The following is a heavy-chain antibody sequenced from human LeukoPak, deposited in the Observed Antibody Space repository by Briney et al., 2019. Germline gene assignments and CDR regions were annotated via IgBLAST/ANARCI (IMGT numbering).Heavy chain of an antibody. CDR2: IYYTGNT. CDR1: GXSISNHY. J-gene: IGHJ4*02. CDR3: VRHSRVVAFDY. Sequence: SETLSLTCTVSGXSISNHYASWIRQPPGKGLEWIGYIYYTGNTNYNPSLKSRVTISEDISKNQVSLRLSSVTAADTAVYYCVRHSRVVAFDYWGQGNQVTVSS. D-gene: IGHD2-15*01. V-gene: IGHV4-59*08.